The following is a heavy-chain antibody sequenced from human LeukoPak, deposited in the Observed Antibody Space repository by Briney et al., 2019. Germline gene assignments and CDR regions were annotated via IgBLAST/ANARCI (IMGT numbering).Heavy chain of an antibody. D-gene: IGHD6-19*01. Sequence: GGSLRLSCAASGFTFDDYGMSWVRQAPGKGLEWVSAITGSGGSTYYADSVKGRFTISRDNSKNTLYLQMNSLRAEDTAVYYCAKRDSSGWYYYYYYMDVWGKGTTVTVSS. CDR2: ITGSGGST. CDR3: AKRDSSGWYYYYYYMDV. CDR1: GFTFDDYG. J-gene: IGHJ6*03. V-gene: IGHV3-23*01.